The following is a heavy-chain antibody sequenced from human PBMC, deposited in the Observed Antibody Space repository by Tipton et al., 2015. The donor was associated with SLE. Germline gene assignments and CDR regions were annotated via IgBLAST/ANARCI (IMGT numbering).Heavy chain of an antibody. CDR1: GFTFSSYA. J-gene: IGHJ2*01. V-gene: IGHV3-30*04. CDR2: ISYDGSNK. D-gene: IGHD3-10*01. Sequence: SLRLSCATSGFTFSSYAMSWVRQAPGKGLEWVAVISYDGSNKYYADSVKGRFTISRDNSKNTLYLQMNSLRAEDTAVYYCARDGFREIDWYFDLWGRGTLVTVSS. CDR3: ARDGFREIDWYFDL.